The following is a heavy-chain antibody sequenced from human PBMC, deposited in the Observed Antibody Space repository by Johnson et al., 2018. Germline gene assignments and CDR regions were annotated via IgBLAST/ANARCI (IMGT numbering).Heavy chain of an antibody. V-gene: IGHV3-30*18. Sequence: QVQLVESGGGVVQPGRSLRLSCAASGFTFSSYGMHWVRQAPGKGLEWVAVISHDGNNKYYADSVKGRFTISRDNSKNTRYLQMNSLRAEDTAVYYCAKGTRGYGDTSFDYWGQGTLVTVSS. D-gene: IGHD4-17*01. J-gene: IGHJ4*02. CDR3: AKGTRGYGDTSFDY. CDR2: ISHDGNNK. CDR1: GFTFSSYG.